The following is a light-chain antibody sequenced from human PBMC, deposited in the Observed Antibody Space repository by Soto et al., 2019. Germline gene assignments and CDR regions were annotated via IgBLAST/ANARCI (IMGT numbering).Light chain of an antibody. CDR3: GSWDSSLSAYV. CDR2: DDD. Sequence: QSVMTQPPSVSAAPGQRVTISCSGSSSNIGGNSVSWYQQLPGTAPKLLIYDDDKRPSGIPDRFSGSKSGTSATLGITGFQTGDEADHYCGSWDSSLSAYVFGTDQADRP. CDR1: SSNIGGNS. J-gene: IGLJ1*01. V-gene: IGLV1-51*01.